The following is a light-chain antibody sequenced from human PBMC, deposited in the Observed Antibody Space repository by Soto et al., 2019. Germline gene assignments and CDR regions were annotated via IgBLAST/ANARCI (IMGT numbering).Light chain of an antibody. CDR3: SSYTSSSTPYV. J-gene: IGLJ1*01. CDR1: SSDGGGYNY. CDR2: DVS. V-gene: IGLV2-14*01. Sequence: QSALTQPASVSGSPGQSITISCTGTSSDGGGYNYVSWYQQHPGKAPKLMIYDVSNRPSGVANRFSGSKSVNTASLTISGLQDEDEADYYCSSYTSSSTPYVFGTGTKLTVL.